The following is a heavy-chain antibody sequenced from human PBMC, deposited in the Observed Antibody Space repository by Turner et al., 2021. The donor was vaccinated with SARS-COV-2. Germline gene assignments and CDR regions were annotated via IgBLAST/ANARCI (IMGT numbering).Heavy chain of an antibody. D-gene: IGHD6-13*01. V-gene: IGHV3-33*01. CDR3: ARDNTGDSSNWYSLVTFDI. J-gene: IGHJ3*02. CDR2: IWYHGSNK. CDR1: GFTFSRYA. Sequence: QVQLVESEGGVVQPGRSLRLSCAASGFTFSRYAIHWVRQVTGKGLECVAVIWYHGSNKYYADSVKGRFTISRDNSKNTLYLQMNSLRAEDTSVYYCARDNTGDSSNWYSLVTFDIWGQGTMVTVSS.